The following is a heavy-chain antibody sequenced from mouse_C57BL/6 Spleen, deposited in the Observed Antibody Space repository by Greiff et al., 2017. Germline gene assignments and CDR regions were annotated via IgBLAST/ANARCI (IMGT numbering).Heavy chain of an antibody. CDR3: ARSPSSYYFDY. Sequence: VQLQQSGAELVKPGASVKLSCTASGFNIKDYYMHWVKQRTEQGLEWIGRIDPEDGETKYAPIFQGKATITADTSSNTAHLQLSSLTSEDTAIYYCARSPSSYYFDYWGQGTTLTVSS. J-gene: IGHJ2*01. V-gene: IGHV14-2*01. CDR2: IDPEDGET. CDR1: GFNIKDYY.